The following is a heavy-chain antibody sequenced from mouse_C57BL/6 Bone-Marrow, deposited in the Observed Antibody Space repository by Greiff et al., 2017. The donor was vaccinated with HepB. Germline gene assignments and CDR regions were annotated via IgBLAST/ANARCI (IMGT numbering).Heavy chain of an antibody. CDR3: ARHYYGPFAY. D-gene: IGHD1-1*01. CDR1: GFTFTSYG. Sequence: EVKLVESGGDLVKPGGSLKLSCAASGFTFTSYGMSWVRQTPDKRLEWVGTISSGGSYTYYPDSVKGRFTISRDKAKNTLYLQMSSLKSEDTAMYCCARHYYGPFAYWGQGTLVTVSA. V-gene: IGHV5-6*01. CDR2: ISSGGSYT. J-gene: IGHJ3*01.